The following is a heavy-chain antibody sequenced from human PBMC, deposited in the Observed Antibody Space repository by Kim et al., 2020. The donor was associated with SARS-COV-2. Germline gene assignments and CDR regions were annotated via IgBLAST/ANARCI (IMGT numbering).Heavy chain of an antibody. CDR3: ARDRDSSGWYTNWFDP. J-gene: IGHJ5*02. V-gene: IGHV3-30-3*01. D-gene: IGHD6-19*01. Sequence: GGSLRLSCAASGFTFSSYAMHWVRQAPGKGLEWVAVISYDGSNKYYADSVKGRFTISRDNSKNTLYLQMNSLRAEDTAVYYCARDRDSSGWYTNWFDPWAREPWSPSPQ. CDR2: ISYDGSNK. CDR1: GFTFSSYA.